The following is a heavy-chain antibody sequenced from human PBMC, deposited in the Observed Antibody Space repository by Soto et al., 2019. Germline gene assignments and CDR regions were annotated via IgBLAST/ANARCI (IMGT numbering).Heavy chain of an antibody. D-gene: IGHD3-3*01. J-gene: IGHJ4*02. CDR3: ATGVIWIGYFTVDS. CDR1: GGSFVNSA. Sequence: SVKVSCKASGGSFVNSAINWVRQTPGQGLEWLGGFIPVYRTLNYEQKFQGRVTITADDSTGTAYMTLSSLAADDTAVYYCATGVIWIGYFTVDSWGQGTRVTVSS. CDR2: FIPVYRTL. V-gene: IGHV1-69*13.